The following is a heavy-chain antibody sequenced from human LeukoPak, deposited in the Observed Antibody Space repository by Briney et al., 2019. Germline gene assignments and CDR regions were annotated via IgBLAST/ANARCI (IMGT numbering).Heavy chain of an antibody. CDR3: VREQARGGSFDY. D-gene: IGHD2-15*01. V-gene: IGHV3-21*01. CDR1: GFTSSSHS. Sequence: PGGSLRLSCVVSGFTSSSHSVNWVRQAPGKGLEWVLSITTSNYIFYADSVKGRFTISRDNAKNSLYLQMNGLRAEDTAVYYCVREQARGGSFDYWGQGTLVTVSS. CDR2: ITTSNYI. J-gene: IGHJ4*02.